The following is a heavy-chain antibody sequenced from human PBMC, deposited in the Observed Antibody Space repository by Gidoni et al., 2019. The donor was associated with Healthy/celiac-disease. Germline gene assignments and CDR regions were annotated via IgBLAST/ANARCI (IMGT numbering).Heavy chain of an antibody. D-gene: IGHD3-22*01. CDR3: ARDRRYYDSSGYYGGWFDP. J-gene: IGHJ5*02. V-gene: IGHV4-38-2*02. CDR2: IYHSGST. Sequence: QVQLQESGPGLVKPSETLSLTCAVSGYSISSGYYWGWLRQPPGKGLEWIGSIYHSGSTYYNPSLKSRVTISVDTSKNQFSLKLSSVTAADTAVYYCARDRRYYDSSGYYGGWFDPWGQGTLVTVSS. CDR1: GYSISSGYY.